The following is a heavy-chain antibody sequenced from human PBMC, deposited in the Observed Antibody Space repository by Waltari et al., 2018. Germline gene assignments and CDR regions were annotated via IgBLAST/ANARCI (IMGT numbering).Heavy chain of an antibody. V-gene: IGHV4-39*01. CDR1: GDSVTSGSYY. CDR3: ARAFGSGSYAWFDS. CDR2: MYYRGSS. Sequence: QLQLQESGPGLVQPSETLSLTCSLSGDSVTSGSYYWGWIRQPPRKGLEWIGIMYYRGSSYSNPSLKSRVTISVDTSKNRFSLKLSSVAAADTAVYYCARAFGSGSYAWFDSWGQGTLVTVSS. J-gene: IGHJ5*01. D-gene: IGHD3-10*01.